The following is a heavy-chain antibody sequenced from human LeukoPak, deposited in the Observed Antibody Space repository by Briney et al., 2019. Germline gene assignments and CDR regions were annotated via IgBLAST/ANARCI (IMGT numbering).Heavy chain of an antibody. D-gene: IGHD2/OR15-2a*01. CDR2: ISYDGSNK. CDR1: GFTFSSYA. Sequence: LPGRSLRLSCAASGFTFSSYAMHWVRQAPGKGLEWVAVISYDGSNKYYADSVKGRFTISRDNSKNTVYLQMNSLRAEDTAVYYCARDPLWPGPFDYWGQGTLVTVSS. CDR3: ARDPLWPGPFDY. J-gene: IGHJ4*02. V-gene: IGHV3-30*04.